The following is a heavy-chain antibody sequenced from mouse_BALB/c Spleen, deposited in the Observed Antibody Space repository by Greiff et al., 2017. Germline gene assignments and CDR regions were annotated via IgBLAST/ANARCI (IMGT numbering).Heavy chain of an antibody. CDR2: ISNGGGST. J-gene: IGHJ2*01. CDR3: ARGIYYGYDVGSLYFDY. D-gene: IGHD2-2*01. V-gene: IGHV5-12-2*01. CDR1: GFTFSSYT. Sequence: EVQLVESGGGLVQPGGSPKLSCAASGFTFSSYTMSWVRQTPEKRLEWVAYISNGGGSTYYPDTVKGRFTISRDNAKNTLYLQMSSLKSEDTAMYYCARGIYYGYDVGSLYFDYWGQGTTLTVSS.